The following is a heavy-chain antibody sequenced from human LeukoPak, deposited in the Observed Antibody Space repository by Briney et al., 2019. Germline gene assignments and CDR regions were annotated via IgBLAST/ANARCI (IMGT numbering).Heavy chain of an antibody. J-gene: IGHJ4*02. V-gene: IGHV3-30-3*01. CDR3: ARNSYYYDSSGYVNY. Sequence: PGRSRRLSCAASGFTFSSYAMHWVRQAPGKGLEWVAVISYDGSNKYYADSVKGRFTISRDNSKNTLYLQMNSLRAEDTAVYYCARNSYYYDSSGYVNYWGQGTLVTVSS. D-gene: IGHD3-22*01. CDR1: GFTFSSYA. CDR2: ISYDGSNK.